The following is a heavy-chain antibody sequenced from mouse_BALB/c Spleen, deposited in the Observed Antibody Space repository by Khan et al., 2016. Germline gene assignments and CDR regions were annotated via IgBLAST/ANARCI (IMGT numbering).Heavy chain of an antibody. D-gene: IGHD1-1*01. J-gene: IGHJ3*01. CDR1: GYTFTNYG. Sequence: QIQLVQSGPELKKPGETVKISCKASGYTFTNYGMNWVKQAPGKGLKWMGWINTNTGEPTYAEEFKGRFAFSLETSASTAYLQLNNLKNEDTATCFCAEATMGFAYWGQGTLVTVSA. CDR3: AEATMGFAY. V-gene: IGHV9-3*02. CDR2: INTNTGEP.